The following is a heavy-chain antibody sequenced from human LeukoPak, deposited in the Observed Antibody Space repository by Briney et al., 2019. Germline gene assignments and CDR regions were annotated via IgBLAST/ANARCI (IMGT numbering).Heavy chain of an antibody. D-gene: IGHD2-15*01. CDR3: ARPYCNGGSCHDYFDY. J-gene: IGHJ4*02. CDR2: MNPYSGGT. V-gene: IGHV1-2*02. CDR1: GYTFTGYY. Sequence: EASVKVSCKASGYTFTGYYMHWVRQAPGQGLEWMGWMNPYSGGTNYAQKFQGGVTMTRDTSISTAYMELRRLSSDDTAIYYCARPYCNGGSCHDYFDYWGQGTLVSVSS.